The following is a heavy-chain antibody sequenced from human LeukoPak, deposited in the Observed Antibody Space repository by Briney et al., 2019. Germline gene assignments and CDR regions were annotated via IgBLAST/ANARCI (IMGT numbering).Heavy chain of an antibody. CDR1: GYTFTSYY. D-gene: IGHD6-19*01. J-gene: IGHJ4*02. CDR2: INPSGGST. CDR3: ARDRGSGWYEGVSDY. Sequence: ASVKVSCKASGYTFTSYYMHWVRQAPGQGLEWMGIINPSGGSTSYAQKFQGRVTMTRDTSTSTVYMELSSLRSEDTAVYYCARDRGSGWYEGVSDYWGQGTLVTASS. V-gene: IGHV1-46*01.